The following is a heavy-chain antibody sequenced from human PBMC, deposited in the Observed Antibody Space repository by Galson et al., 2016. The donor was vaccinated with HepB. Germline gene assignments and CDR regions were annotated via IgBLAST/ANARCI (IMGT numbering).Heavy chain of an antibody. D-gene: IGHD3-10*01. V-gene: IGHV1-24*01. CDR2: FDPEAGTT. J-gene: IGHJ5*02. CDR1: GYTLTELS. Sequence: SVKVSCKVSGYTLTELSMHWVRQTAGKGLEWVGSFDPEAGTTVYAQNFQGRVTMTEDTSTDTGHMELSSLRSEDTAVYYCARDRLGRYYGSGSYSVWFDPWGQGTLVTVSS. CDR3: ARDRLGRYYGSGSYSVWFDP.